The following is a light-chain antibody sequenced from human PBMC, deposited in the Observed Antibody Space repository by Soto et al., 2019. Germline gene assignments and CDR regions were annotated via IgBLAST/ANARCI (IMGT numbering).Light chain of an antibody. CDR3: RSYTSTNIPI. Sequence: QSALTQPASVSGSPGQSITISCTGTSSDVGGYDYVSWYQHHPGKAPKHMIFDVSHRPSGVSDRFAGSNSGNTASLTISGLQDEDEADYYCRSYTSTNIPIFGGGTQLTVL. V-gene: IGLV2-14*03. CDR2: DVS. CDR1: SSDVGGYDY. J-gene: IGLJ7*01.